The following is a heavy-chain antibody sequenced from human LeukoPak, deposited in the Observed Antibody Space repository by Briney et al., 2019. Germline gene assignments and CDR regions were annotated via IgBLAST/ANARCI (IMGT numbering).Heavy chain of an antibody. D-gene: IGHD2/OR15-2a*01. CDR2: IYTSSST. CDR3: TREANKTNYFDC. V-gene: IGHV3-53*01. J-gene: IGHJ4*02. CDR1: GFTVSSSY. Sequence: QPGGSLRLSCAASGFTVSSSYMNWGRQAPGKGLEWASVIYTSSSTYYADSAKGQFPTSRENSKNTLYLQMNSLTAEDAAVYYCTREANKTNYFDCWGQGTLVTVSS.